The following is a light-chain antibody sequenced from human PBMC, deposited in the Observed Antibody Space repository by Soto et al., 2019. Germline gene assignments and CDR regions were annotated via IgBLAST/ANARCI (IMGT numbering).Light chain of an antibody. V-gene: IGKV1-5*01. CDR1: QTVNAW. CDR2: DAS. CDR3: QQYTNWPKT. J-gene: IGKJ1*01. Sequence: DIQMTQSPSTLSASLGDRVTITCRASQTVNAWLAWYQHKPGKAPKPLIYDASILESGVPERFSGSGSGTEFTLTISSLQSEDFAVYYCQQYTNWPKTFGQGTKVDI.